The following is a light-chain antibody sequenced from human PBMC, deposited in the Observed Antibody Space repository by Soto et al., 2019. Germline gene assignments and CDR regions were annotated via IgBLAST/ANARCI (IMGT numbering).Light chain of an antibody. CDR2: AAS. Sequence: DIQMPQSPSSLSASLGDRFTITCRASQSIRSFLNWYQQSPAKAPKLLISAASSLHSGVPSRFSGSGSGTEFTLTISSLQPDDFTTYYCQQYNSYSWTFGQGAKVDIK. CDR1: QSIRSF. V-gene: IGKV1-17*01. J-gene: IGKJ1*01. CDR3: QQYNSYSWT.